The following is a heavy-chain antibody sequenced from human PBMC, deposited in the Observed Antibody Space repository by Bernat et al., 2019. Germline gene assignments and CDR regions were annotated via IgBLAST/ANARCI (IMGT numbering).Heavy chain of an antibody. V-gene: IGHV5-10-1*03. Sequence: EVQLVQSGAEVKKPGESLRISCKGSGYSFTSYWNSWVRQMPGQGLEWMGRIDPSDSTTNYSTSFQCHATISADKSSTTDYLQWSSRKASDTAMYYCASLEQQLGPWSYYYYGMDVWGQGTTVTVSS. CDR1: GYSFTSYW. CDR3: ASLEQQLGPWSYYYYGMDV. J-gene: IGHJ6*02. D-gene: IGHD6-13*01. CDR2: IDPSDSTT.